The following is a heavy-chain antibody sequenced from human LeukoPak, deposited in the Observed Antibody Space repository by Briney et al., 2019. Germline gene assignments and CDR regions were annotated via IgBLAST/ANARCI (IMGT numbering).Heavy chain of an antibody. CDR3: ARPTLRIAVAGYYFDY. CDR1: GGSISSYY. V-gene: IGHV4-59*08. Sequence: PSETLSLTCTVSGGSISSYYWSWIRQPPGKGLEWIGYIYYSGSTNYNPSLKSRVTISVDTSKNQFSLKLSSVTAADTAVYYCARPTLRIAVAGYYFDYWGQGTLVTVSS. J-gene: IGHJ4*02. D-gene: IGHD6-19*01. CDR2: IYYSGST.